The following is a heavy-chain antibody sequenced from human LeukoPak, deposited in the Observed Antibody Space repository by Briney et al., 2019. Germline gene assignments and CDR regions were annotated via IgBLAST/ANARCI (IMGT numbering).Heavy chain of an antibody. D-gene: IGHD3-22*01. Sequence: ASLKLSCKTSGYTFTSYGMHWVRQAPGQRLEWMAWINGGNDDAKYSQKFQGRVTIIRDTSASTAYMELSSLGSEDTAVYYCARVPLSDSSGHYYPHWGQGTLVTVSS. CDR2: INGGNDDA. J-gene: IGHJ1*01. CDR3: ARVPLSDSSGHYYPH. V-gene: IGHV1-3*01. CDR1: GYTFTSYG.